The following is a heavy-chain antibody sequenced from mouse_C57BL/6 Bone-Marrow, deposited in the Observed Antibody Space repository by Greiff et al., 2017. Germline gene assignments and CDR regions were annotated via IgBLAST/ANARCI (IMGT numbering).Heavy chain of an antibody. D-gene: IGHD2-3*01. CDR3: ARDGYYKAMDY. J-gene: IGHJ4*01. CDR2: ISYDGSN. Sequence: DVQLQESGPGLVKPSQSLSLTCSVTGYSITSGYYWNWIRQFPGNKLEWMGYISYDGSNNYNPSLKNRISITRDTSKNQFFLKLNSVTTEDTATYYCARDGYYKAMDYWGQGTSVTVSS. V-gene: IGHV3-6*01. CDR1: GYSITSGYY.